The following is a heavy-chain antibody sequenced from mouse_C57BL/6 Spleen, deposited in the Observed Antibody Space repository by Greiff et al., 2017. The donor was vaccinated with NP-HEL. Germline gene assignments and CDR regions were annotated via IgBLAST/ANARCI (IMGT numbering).Heavy chain of an antibody. J-gene: IGHJ1*03. V-gene: IGHV1-50*01. CDR1: GYTFTSYW. D-gene: IGHD2-14*01. CDR2: IDPSDSYT. Sequence: QVQLKQPGAELVKPGASVKLSCKASGYTFTSYWMQWVKQRPGQGLEWIGEIDPSDSYTNYNQKFKGKATLTVDTSSSTAYMQLSSLTSEDSAVYYCARAPLIGRYFDVWGTGTTVTVSS. CDR3: ARAPLIGRYFDV.